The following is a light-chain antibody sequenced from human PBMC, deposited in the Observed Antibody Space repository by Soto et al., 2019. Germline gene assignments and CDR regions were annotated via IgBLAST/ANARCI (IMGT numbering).Light chain of an antibody. Sequence: QSALTQPASVSGSPGQSITISCTGTSSDVGGYNYVSWYQQHPGKAPKLMIYDVSNRPSGVSNRFSGSKSGNTASLTISGLQAEDEADYSCSSYTCSSTHVVFGGGTTLTVL. CDR1: SSDVGGYNY. CDR3: SSYTCSSTHVV. V-gene: IGLV2-14*01. CDR2: DVS. J-gene: IGLJ2*01.